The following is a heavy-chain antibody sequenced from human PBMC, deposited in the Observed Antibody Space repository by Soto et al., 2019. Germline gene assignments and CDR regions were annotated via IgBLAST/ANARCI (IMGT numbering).Heavy chain of an antibody. CDR2: ISYDGSRQ. Sequence: GGSLRLSCVASGSIFHSFSMNWVRQTPDKGLEWVAVISYDGSRQYYGDSVKGRFTISRDNSKNTLYLQMNSLRPEDTAVYYCATELEFRRYCDYWGQGTLGTVSS. J-gene: IGHJ4*02. V-gene: IGHV3-30*04. CDR3: ATELEFRRYCDY. CDR1: GSIFHSFS. D-gene: IGHD1-1*01.